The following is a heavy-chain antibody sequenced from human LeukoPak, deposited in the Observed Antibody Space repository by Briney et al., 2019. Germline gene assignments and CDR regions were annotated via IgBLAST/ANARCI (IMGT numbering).Heavy chain of an antibody. D-gene: IGHD4-17*01. V-gene: IGHV3-74*01. CDR2: INGDGSIT. J-gene: IGHJ4*02. CDR3: ATSTLTGDYYFVDF. CDR1: GFTFSSYW. Sequence: PGGSLRLSCAASGFTFSSYWMHWVRQTPGKGLVWVSRINGDGSITRYADSVKGRFTISRDNAKNTLYLQMNSLRADDAAVYYCATSTLTGDYYFVDFRGQGTLVTVSS.